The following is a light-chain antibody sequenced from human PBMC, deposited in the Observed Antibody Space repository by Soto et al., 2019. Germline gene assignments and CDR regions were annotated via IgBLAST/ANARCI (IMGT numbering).Light chain of an antibody. V-gene: IGKV3-20*01. Sequence: ALTQSPGTLSSSPGERATLSCRASQTVSSNYLAWYQQKPGRAPRLLIYGASSRATGIPDRFSGSGSGTDFILTINRLEPEDFALYYCQQYGDLPWTFGQGTRWIS. CDR1: QTVSSNY. CDR2: GAS. CDR3: QQYGDLPWT. J-gene: IGKJ1*01.